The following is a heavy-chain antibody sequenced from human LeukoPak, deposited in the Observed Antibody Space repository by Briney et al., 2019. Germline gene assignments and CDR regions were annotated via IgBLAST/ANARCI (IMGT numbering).Heavy chain of an antibody. CDR1: GFTFSSYS. D-gene: IGHD2-2*01. CDR2: ISSTSSYI. Sequence: GGSLRLSCAASGFTFSSYSMNWVRQAPGKGLEWVSSISSTSSYIYYADTVKGRFTISRDNAKNSLYLQMNSLRAEDTAVYYCAGPSSTAYWGRGTLVTVSS. J-gene: IGHJ4*02. CDR3: AGPSSTAY. V-gene: IGHV3-21*01.